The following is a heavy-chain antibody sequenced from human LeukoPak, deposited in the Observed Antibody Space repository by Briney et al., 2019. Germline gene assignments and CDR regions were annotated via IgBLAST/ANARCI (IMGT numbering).Heavy chain of an antibody. CDR3: AKSPDVALVNFDY. J-gene: IGHJ4*02. D-gene: IGHD3-3*02. Sequence: GGSLRLSCAASGFTFSSYAITWVRQAPGKGLEXVSTISASGGTTYYADSVKGRFTISRDNSKDTLHLQMNSLRAEDTAVYYCAKSPDVALVNFDYWGQGSLVTVSS. CDR2: ISASGGTT. V-gene: IGHV3-23*01. CDR1: GFTFSSYA.